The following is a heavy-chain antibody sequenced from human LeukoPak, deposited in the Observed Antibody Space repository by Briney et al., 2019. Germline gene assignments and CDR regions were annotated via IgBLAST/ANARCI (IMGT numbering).Heavy chain of an antibody. V-gene: IGHV4-4*09. J-gene: IGHJ6*03. CDR3: ARRRDETATAAGYYHMDV. CDR2: IFLSGSI. CDR1: GASISSYY. Sequence: PSEILSLTCTAAGASISSYYWSWFRRPPGKGLEWIAYIFLSGSINFNPSLKSRVSISVDGSKNNFSLDLSSVTAADTAVYYCARRRDETATAAGYYHMDVWGKGTTVTVSS. D-gene: IGHD3-22*01.